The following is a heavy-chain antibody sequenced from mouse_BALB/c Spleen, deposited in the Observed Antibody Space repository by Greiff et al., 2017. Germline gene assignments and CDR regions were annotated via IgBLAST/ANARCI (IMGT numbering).Heavy chain of an antibody. J-gene: IGHJ2*01. CDR3: AREAYDGYSYFDY. CDR2: INPSTGYT. Sequence: QVQLQQSGAELAKPGASVKMSCKASGYTFTSYWMHWVKQRPGQGLEWIGYINPSTGYTEYNQKFKDKATLTADKSSSTAYMQLSSLTSEDSAVYYCAREAYDGYSYFDYWGQGTTLTVSS. V-gene: IGHV1-7*01. D-gene: IGHD2-3*01. CDR1: GYTFTSYW.